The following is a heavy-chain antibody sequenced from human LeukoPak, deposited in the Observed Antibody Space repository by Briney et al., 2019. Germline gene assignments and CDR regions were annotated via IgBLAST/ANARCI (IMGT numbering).Heavy chain of an antibody. V-gene: IGHV4-34*01. CDR1: GGSFSDYY. CDR2: INHSGST. D-gene: IGHD3-22*01. J-gene: IGHJ4*02. CDR3: ARHGSSGYYSYKHFDY. Sequence: SETLSLTCAVYGGSFSDYYWSWIRQPPGKGLEWIGEINHSGSTNYNPSLKSRVTISVDTSKNQFSLRLSSVTAADTAVYYCARHGSSGYYSYKHFDYWGQGTLVTVSS.